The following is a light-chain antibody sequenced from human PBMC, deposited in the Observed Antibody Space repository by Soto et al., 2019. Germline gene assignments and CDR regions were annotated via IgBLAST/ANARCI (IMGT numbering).Light chain of an antibody. CDR2: EGS. CDR3: CSYASSSPYA. Sequence: QSVLTQPASVSGSPGQSITISCTGTSSDVGNYNLVSWYQHDPGKAPKLLIYEGSKRPSGVSDRFSGSKPGNTASLTISGLQAEDEADYYCCSYASSSPYASGTGTKVTAL. V-gene: IGLV2-23*01. J-gene: IGLJ1*01. CDR1: SSDVGNYNL.